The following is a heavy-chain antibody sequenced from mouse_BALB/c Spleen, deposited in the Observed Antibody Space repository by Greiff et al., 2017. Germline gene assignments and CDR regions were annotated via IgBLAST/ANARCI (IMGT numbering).Heavy chain of an antibody. Sequence: VQLKESGPGLVKPSQSLSLTCTVTGYSITSDYAWNWIRQFPGNKLEWMGYISYSGSTSYNPSLKSRISITRDTSKNQFFLQLNSVTTEDTATYYCARGYGSSHYAMDYWGQGTSVTVSS. CDR2: ISYSGST. J-gene: IGHJ4*01. D-gene: IGHD1-1*01. CDR3: ARGYGSSHYAMDY. CDR1: GYSITSDYA. V-gene: IGHV3-2*02.